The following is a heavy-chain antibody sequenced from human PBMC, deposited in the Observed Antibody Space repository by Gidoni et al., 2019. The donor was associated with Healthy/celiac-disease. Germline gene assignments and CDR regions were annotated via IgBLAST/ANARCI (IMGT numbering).Heavy chain of an antibody. Sequence: QVQLLLSGAGVKKPGSSVTLSCKASGGTVSSYAIRWVRQAPGQGLEWRGGSNTIFGTANYAQKFQGRVTMTADKSTSTAYMELSSLRSEDTAVYYCARILAGTITYGMDVWGQGTTVTVSS. CDR3: ARILAGTITYGMDV. J-gene: IGHJ6*02. CDR1: GGTVSSYA. D-gene: IGHD6-13*01. CDR2: SNTIFGTA. V-gene: IGHV1-69*06.